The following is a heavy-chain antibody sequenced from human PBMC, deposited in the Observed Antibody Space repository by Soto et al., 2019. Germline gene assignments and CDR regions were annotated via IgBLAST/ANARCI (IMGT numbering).Heavy chain of an antibody. Sequence: EVQLLESGGGLVQPGGSLRCSCAASGFTFSSYAMNWVRQAPGKGLEWVSVINGSSDSTYYADSVKGRFTISRDNSKNTLYLQMNSLRAEDTAIYYCARRGSGSYYDYWGQGPLVTVSS. D-gene: IGHD1-26*01. CDR2: INGSSDST. J-gene: IGHJ4*02. V-gene: IGHV3-23*01. CDR1: GFTFSSYA. CDR3: ARRGSGSYYDY.